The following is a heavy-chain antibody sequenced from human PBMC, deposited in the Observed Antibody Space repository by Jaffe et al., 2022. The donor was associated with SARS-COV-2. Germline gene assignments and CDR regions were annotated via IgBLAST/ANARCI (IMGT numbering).Heavy chain of an antibody. J-gene: IGHJ3*02. D-gene: IGHD1-7*01. V-gene: IGHV3-23*01. CDR3: AKTIIAYNWNYGVPPDAFDI. CDR2: ISGSGGST. CDR1: GFTFSSYA. Sequence: EVQLLESGGGLVQPGGSLRLSCAASGFTFSSYAMSWVRQAPGKGLEWVSAISGSGGSTYYADSVKGRFTISRDNSKNTLYLQMNSLRAEDTAVYYCAKTIIAYNWNYGVPPDAFDIWGQGTMVTVSS.